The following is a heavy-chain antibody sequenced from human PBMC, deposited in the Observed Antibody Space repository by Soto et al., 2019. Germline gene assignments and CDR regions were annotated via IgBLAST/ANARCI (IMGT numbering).Heavy chain of an antibody. CDR1: GFTFSSFA. V-gene: IGHV3-23*01. D-gene: IGHD5-18*01. J-gene: IGHJ4*02. CDR2: ISGSGGDT. Sequence: VQLLESGGGLLQPGGSLRLSCAASGFTFSSFALSWVRQAPGKGLQWVSAISGSGGDTDYTDSVRGRFTISRDNSKNTLFLQMNSLRDEDTAIYYCAGPGYSSQDYWGQGTLVTVSS. CDR3: AGPGYSSQDY.